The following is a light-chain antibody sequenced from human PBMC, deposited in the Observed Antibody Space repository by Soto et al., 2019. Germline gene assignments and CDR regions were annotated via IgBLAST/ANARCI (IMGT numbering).Light chain of an antibody. CDR2: GAS. V-gene: IGKV3-20*01. Sequence: EIVLTQSPGTLSLSPGERATLSCRASQSVSRNYLAWYQQKPGQAPRLLISGASGRATGIPGRFSGSGSGTDFTLTISTLEPEDFAVYFCQQYGDSVYTFGGGTKVDIK. J-gene: IGKJ4*01. CDR3: QQYGDSVYT. CDR1: QSVSRNY.